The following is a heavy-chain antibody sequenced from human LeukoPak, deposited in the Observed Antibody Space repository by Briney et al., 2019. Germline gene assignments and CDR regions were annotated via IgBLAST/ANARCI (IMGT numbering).Heavy chain of an antibody. J-gene: IGHJ4*02. CDR2: ITGSGDGR. CDR1: GFTFNNHA. V-gene: IGHV3-23*01. Sequence: GGSLRLSRAASGFTFNNHAMTWVRQAPGKGLEWVSVITGSGDGRYYADSVKGRFTISRDNSKNTLHLQMNSLRAEDTALYYCAKDILTYYYGSSGYYFASGGQGTRVAVSP. CDR3: AKDILTYYYGSSGYYFAS. D-gene: IGHD3-3*01.